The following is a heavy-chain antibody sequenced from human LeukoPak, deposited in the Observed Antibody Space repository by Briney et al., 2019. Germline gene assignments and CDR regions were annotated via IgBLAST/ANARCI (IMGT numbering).Heavy chain of an antibody. J-gene: IGHJ4*02. CDR2: ISSSISYI. V-gene: IGHV3-21*01. CDR1: GFTFSSYS. Sequence: GGSLRLSCAASGFTFSSYSMNWVRQAPGKGLEWVSSISSSISYIYYADSVKGRFTISRDNAKNSLYLQMNSLRAEDTAVYYCARARVGATKYYFDYWGQGTLVTVSS. D-gene: IGHD1-26*01. CDR3: ARARVGATKYYFDY.